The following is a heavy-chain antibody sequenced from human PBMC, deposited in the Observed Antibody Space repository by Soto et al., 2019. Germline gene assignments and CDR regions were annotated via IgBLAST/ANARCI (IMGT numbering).Heavy chain of an antibody. D-gene: IGHD2-15*01. V-gene: IGHV3-13*01. CDR3: ARGQEVGAHFFDS. CDR2: IGTAGDT. CDR1: GFTLSGFD. J-gene: IGHJ4*02. Sequence: GGPLRLFCYASGFTLSGFDMHWVRQPTGKGLEWVSTIGTAGDTYYAVSVKGRFTISRDNAKNSLSLQMNSLRAGDTAVYFCARGQEVGAHFFDSWGQGTQVTVSS.